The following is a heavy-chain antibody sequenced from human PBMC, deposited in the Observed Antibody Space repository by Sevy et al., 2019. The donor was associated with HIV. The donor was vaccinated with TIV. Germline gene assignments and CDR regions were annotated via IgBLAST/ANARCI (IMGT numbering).Heavy chain of an antibody. CDR3: ASVTLYYYDSSGYPIDY. J-gene: IGHJ4*02. D-gene: IGHD3-22*01. CDR2: IKQDGSEK. V-gene: IGHV3-7*01. Sequence: GGFLRLSCAASGFTFSSYWMSWVRQAPGKGLEWVANIKQDGSEKYYVDSVKGRFTISRDNAKNSLYLQMNSLRAEDTAVYYCASVTLYYYDSSGYPIDYWGQGTLVTVSS. CDR1: GFTFSSYW.